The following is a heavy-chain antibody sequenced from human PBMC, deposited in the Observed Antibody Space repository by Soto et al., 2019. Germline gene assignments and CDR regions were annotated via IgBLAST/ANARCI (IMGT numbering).Heavy chain of an antibody. CDR1: GFSLSTSRVG. J-gene: IGHJ4*02. V-gene: IGHV2-5*02. D-gene: IGHD1-26*01. CDR2: IYWDDAK. CDR3: AHAYGGRSLY. Sequence: QITLKESGPTLVKPTQTLTLTCTFSGFSLSTSRVGVGWIRQPPGKALEWLAVIYWDDAKTYRPSLKRRLTITKDTSKNQVALTMTNMDPVDTATYYCAHAYGGRSLYWGQGTLVTVSS.